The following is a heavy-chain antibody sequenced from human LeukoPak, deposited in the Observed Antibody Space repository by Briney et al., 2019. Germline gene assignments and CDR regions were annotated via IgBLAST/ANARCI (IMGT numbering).Heavy chain of an antibody. CDR3: ARRGGVGYCGGDCYFDY. D-gene: IGHD2-21*02. CDR1: GGSFSGYY. J-gene: IGHJ4*02. CDR2: IYYSGST. Sequence: SETLSLTCAVYGGSFSGYYWSWIRQPPGKGLEWIGYIYYSGSTNYNPSLKSRVTISVDTSKNQFSLKLSSVTAADTAVYYCARRGGVGYCGGDCYFDYWGQGTLVTVSS. V-gene: IGHV4-59*08.